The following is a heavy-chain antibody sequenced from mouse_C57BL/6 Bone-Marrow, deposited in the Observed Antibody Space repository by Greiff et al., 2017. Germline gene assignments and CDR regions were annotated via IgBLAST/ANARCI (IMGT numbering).Heavy chain of an antibody. CDR1: GFSLTSYG. CDR2: IWGDGST. CDR3: AKGDYYGSSYGWFAY. J-gene: IGHJ3*01. V-gene: IGHV2-3*01. Sequence: QVQLKESGPGLVAPSQSLSITCTVSGFSLTSYGVSWVRQPPGKGLEWLGVIWGDGSTNYHSALISRLSISKDNSKSQVFLNLTSLQTDDTATYYCAKGDYYGSSYGWFAYWGQGTLVTVSA. D-gene: IGHD1-1*01.